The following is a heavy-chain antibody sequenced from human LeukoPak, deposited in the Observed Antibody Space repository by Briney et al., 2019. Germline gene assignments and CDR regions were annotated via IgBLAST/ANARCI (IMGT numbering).Heavy chain of an antibody. J-gene: IGHJ5*02. CDR3: GSQVPYCGRDCSWGWVDP. V-gene: IGHV3-48*01. CDR1: GFTFGSYS. D-gene: IGHD2-21*02. CDR2: ISGTTGII. Sequence: PGGSLRLSCAASGFTFGSYSMNCVRQAPGKGLEGVSYISGTTGIIYYADSVKGRSTISRDNAKNSLYREMNILRAEDTAVSYRGSQVPYCGRDCSWGWVDPCGQANLVTVS.